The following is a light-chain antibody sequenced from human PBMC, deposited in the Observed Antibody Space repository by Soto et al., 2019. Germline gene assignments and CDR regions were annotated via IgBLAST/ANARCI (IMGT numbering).Light chain of an antibody. CDR2: KAS. CDR1: QSISSW. V-gene: IGKV1-5*03. Sequence: DIQMTQSPSTLSASVGDRVTITCRASQSISSWLAWYQQKPGTAPKLLIYKASTLQSGVPSRFSGSGSGTEFTLTISSLQPDDSETSYCQQYNDNWTFGQGTKVEIK. J-gene: IGKJ1*01. CDR3: QQYNDNWT.